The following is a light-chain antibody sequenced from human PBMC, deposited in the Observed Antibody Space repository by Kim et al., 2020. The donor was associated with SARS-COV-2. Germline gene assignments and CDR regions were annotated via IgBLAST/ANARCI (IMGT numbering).Light chain of an antibody. Sequence: QAVVTQEPSLTVSPGGTITLTCDSSSGAVTSGHYPYWFQQKPGQAPRPLIYETRKKHSWTPARFSGSLLGGKAALTLSGAQPEDEAEYYCLLYYSGEGVFGGGTQLTVL. CDR3: LLYYSGEGV. V-gene: IGLV7-46*01. CDR1: SGAVTSGHY. CDR2: ETR. J-gene: IGLJ7*01.